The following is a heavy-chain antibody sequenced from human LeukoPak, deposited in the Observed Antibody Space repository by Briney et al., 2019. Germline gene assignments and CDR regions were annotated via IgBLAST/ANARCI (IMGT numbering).Heavy chain of an antibody. CDR1: GFTVSSNY. CDR3: ARGHDYDSSVAY. Sequence: GGSLRLSCAASGFTVSSNYMSWVRQAPGKGLEWVSVIYSGGSTYYADYVNGRFTISRDNSKNTVDLQMNSLRAEDTAVYYCARGHDYDSSVAYWGQGTLVTVSS. V-gene: IGHV3-66*01. CDR2: IYSGGST. D-gene: IGHD3-22*01. J-gene: IGHJ4*02.